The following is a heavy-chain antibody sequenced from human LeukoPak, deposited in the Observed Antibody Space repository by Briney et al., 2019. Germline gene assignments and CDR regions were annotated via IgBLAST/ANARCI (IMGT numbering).Heavy chain of an antibody. D-gene: IGHD3-10*01. V-gene: IGHV3-48*03. CDR3: ARDWATTWYGEYFDH. Sequence: GGSLRLSCAASGFTFSSYEMNWVRQAPGKGLEWVSHISGSGENIYYAGSVKGRFTISGDNTKNLLYLQMNSLRAEDTAVYYCARDWATTWYGEYFDHWGQGTLVTVSS. J-gene: IGHJ4*02. CDR2: ISGSGENI. CDR1: GFTFSSYE.